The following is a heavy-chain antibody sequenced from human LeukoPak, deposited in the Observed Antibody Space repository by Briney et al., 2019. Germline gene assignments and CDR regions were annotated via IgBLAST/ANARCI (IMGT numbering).Heavy chain of an antibody. D-gene: IGHD5/OR15-5a*01. J-gene: IGHJ4*02. Sequence: SSETLSLTCAVYGGSFSGYYWSWIRQAPGKGLEWVSSISTGGDTTLYADSVKGRSTISRDNSKNTLYLQVNSLRAEDTAVYYCAKGAQSTELTNWGQGTLVTVSS. V-gene: IGHV3-23*01. CDR1: GGSFSGYY. CDR3: AKGAQSTELTN. CDR2: ISTGGDTT.